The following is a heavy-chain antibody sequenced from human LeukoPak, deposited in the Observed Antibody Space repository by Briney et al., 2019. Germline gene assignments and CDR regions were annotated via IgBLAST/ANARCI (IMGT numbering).Heavy chain of an antibody. V-gene: IGHV4-30-4*01. CDR1: GGPISSGDYY. CDR2: IYYSGST. CDR3: ASDDYNNYVGGPFDY. Sequence: SQTLSLTCTVSGGPISSGDYYWSWIRQPPGKGLEWIGYIYYSGSTYYNPSPKSRVTISVDTSKNQFSLKLSSVTAADTAVYYCASDDYNNYVGGPFDYWGQGTLVTVSS. D-gene: IGHD4-11*01. J-gene: IGHJ4*02.